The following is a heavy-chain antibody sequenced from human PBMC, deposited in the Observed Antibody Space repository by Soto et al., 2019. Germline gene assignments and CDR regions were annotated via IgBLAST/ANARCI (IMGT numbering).Heavy chain of an antibody. J-gene: IGHJ6*02. CDR1: GGTFSSYA. Sequence: QVQLVQSGAEVKKPGSSVKVSCKASGGTFSSYALSWVRQAPGQGLEWMGGIIPIFGTANYAQKFQGRVTITADESTSTAYMELSSLRAEDTAGYYCAGVGAARAYYYYGMDVWGQGTTVTVSS. V-gene: IGHV1-69*01. CDR3: AGVGAARAYYYYGMDV. CDR2: IIPIFGTA. D-gene: IGHD6-6*01.